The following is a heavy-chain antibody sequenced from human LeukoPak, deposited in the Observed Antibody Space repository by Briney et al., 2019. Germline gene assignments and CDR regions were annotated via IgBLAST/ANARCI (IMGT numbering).Heavy chain of an antibody. V-gene: IGHV3-7*01. CDR2: IKQDGSEK. D-gene: IGHD6-13*01. CDR1: GFTFSTYW. J-gene: IGHJ4*02. Sequence: GGSLRLSCAAFGFTFSTYWMSWVRQAPGKGLEWVANIKQDGSEKYYVDSVKGRYTISRDNAKNSLYLQMNSLRAEDTAMYYCARDSAGNDYWGQGTLVTVSS. CDR3: ARDSAGNDY.